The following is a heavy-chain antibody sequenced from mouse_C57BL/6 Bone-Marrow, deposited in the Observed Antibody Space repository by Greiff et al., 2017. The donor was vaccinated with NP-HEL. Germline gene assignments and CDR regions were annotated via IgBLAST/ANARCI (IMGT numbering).Heavy chain of an antibody. J-gene: IGHJ1*03. CDR2: IDPETGGT. Sequence: QVQLQQSGAELVRPGASVTLSCKASGYTFTDYEMHWVKQTPVHGLEWIGAIDPETGGTAYNQKFKGKAILTADKSSSTAYMELRSLTSEDSAVYYCTSYYSNHRYFDVWGTGTTVTVSS. D-gene: IGHD2-5*01. CDR3: TSYYSNHRYFDV. V-gene: IGHV1-15*01. CDR1: GYTFTDYE.